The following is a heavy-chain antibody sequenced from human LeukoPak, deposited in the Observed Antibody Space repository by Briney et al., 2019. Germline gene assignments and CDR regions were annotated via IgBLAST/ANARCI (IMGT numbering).Heavy chain of an antibody. CDR3: ARGLGEGYPDH. CDR2: NTHDGRT. V-gene: IGHV4-34*01. J-gene: IGHJ4*02. Sequence: SETLSLTCAVHGGSFSGFYWTWMRQPPGKGLEWIGENTHDGRTSYNPSFKSRVTISVDTSNYQFSLKLSSVTAADTAVYYCARGLGEGYPDHWGQGTLVTVST. D-gene: IGHD5-24*01. CDR1: GGSFSGFY.